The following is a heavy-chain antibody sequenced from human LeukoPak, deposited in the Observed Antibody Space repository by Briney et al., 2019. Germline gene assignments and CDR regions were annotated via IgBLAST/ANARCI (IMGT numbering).Heavy chain of an antibody. V-gene: IGHV4-59*01. CDR1: GGSISSYH. CDR3: AGMRITTPTVRTLDY. D-gene: IGHD1-14*01. Sequence: PSETLSLTCTVSGGSISSYHWSWIRQPPGKGLEWIGFIYYTGSTNYNPSLKSRVTISVDTSKNQFSLKLSSVTAADTAVYYCAGMRITTPTVRTLDYWGQGTLVTVSS. CDR2: IYYTGST. J-gene: IGHJ4*02.